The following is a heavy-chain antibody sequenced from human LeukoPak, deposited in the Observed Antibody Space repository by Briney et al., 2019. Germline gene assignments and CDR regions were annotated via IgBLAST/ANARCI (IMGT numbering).Heavy chain of an antibody. CDR2: IYADGGT. CDR1: GFTVSTNF. J-gene: IGHJ4*02. CDR3: ARLAARPY. Sequence: GGSLRLSYAVSGFTVSTNFMSWVRQAPGRGLEWVSIIYADGGTSYADSVKGRSTISRDNSKNTVYLQMSSLRAEDTAVYYCARLAARPYWGQGTLVTVSS. V-gene: IGHV3-53*01. D-gene: IGHD6-6*01.